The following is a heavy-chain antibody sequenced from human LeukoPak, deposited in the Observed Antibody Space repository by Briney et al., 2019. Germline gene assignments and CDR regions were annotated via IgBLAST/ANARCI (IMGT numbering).Heavy chain of an antibody. J-gene: IGHJ4*02. D-gene: IGHD3-3*01. CDR1: GDFISSYY. Sequence: SETLSLTCIVSGDFISSYYWSWLRQPPGKGLEWIGYIYYSGSTNYNPSLKSRVTMSIDTSKNEFSLKLSSVIAADTAVYYCARQAGGVFGVNPFDYWGQGTLVTVSS. CDR3: ARQAGGVFGVNPFDY. V-gene: IGHV4-59*08. CDR2: IYYSGST.